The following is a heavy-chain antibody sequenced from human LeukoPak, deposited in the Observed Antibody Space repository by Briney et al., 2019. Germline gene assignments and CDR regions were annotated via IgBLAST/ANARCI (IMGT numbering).Heavy chain of an antibody. J-gene: IGHJ4*02. CDR2: ISYDGSNK. CDR1: GFTFSSYA. D-gene: IGHD3-22*01. Sequence: GGSLRLSCAASGFTFSSYAMSWVRQAPGKGLEWVAVISYDGSNKYYADSVKGRFTISRDNSKNTLYLQMNSLRAEDTAVYYCARPWGDYYDSSGYPVAWGQGTLVTVSS. CDR3: ARPWGDYYDSSGYPVA. V-gene: IGHV3-30*03.